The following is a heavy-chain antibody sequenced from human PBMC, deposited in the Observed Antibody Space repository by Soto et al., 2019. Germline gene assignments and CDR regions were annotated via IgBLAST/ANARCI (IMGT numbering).Heavy chain of an antibody. Sequence: QVQLVQSGAEVKKPGSSVKVSCKASGGTFSSYTISWVRQAPGQGLEWMGRIIPILGIANDAQKFQGRVTITAYKSTSTAYMELSRLRSKDTAVYYCARSAAAGTGAEAFDIWGQGTMVTVSS. CDR3: ARSAAAGTGAEAFDI. J-gene: IGHJ3*02. V-gene: IGHV1-69*02. CDR2: IIPILGIA. D-gene: IGHD6-13*01. CDR1: GGTFSSYT.